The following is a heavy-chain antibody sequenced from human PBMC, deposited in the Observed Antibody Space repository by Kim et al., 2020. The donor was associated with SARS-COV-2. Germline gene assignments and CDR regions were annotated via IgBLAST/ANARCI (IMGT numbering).Heavy chain of an antibody. Sequence: KFQGRVTMTRDTSTGTVYMELSSLRSEDTTVYYCARDYYGSGSYYYGMDVWGQGTTVTVSS. CDR3: ARDYYGSGSYYYGMDV. D-gene: IGHD3-10*01. J-gene: IGHJ6*02. V-gene: IGHV1-46*01.